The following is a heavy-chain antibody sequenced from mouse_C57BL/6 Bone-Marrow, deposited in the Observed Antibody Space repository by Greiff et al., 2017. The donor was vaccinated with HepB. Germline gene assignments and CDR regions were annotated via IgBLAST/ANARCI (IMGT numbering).Heavy chain of an antibody. D-gene: IGHD2-4*01. Sequence: VQLQQPGPELVQPGASVKLSCKASGYTFTSYWMHWVKQRPGQGLEWIGNINPSNGGTNYNEKFKSKATLTVDKSSSTAYMQLSSLTSEDSAVYYCARSTMITTLMDYWGQGISVTVSS. CDR1: GYTFTSYW. CDR3: ARSTMITTLMDY. J-gene: IGHJ4*01. V-gene: IGHV1-53*01. CDR2: INPSNGGT.